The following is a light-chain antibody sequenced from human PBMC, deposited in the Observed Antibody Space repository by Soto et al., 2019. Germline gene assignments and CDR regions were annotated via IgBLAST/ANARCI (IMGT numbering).Light chain of an antibody. CDR3: CSHTVGRTLRYV. V-gene: IGLV2-14*03. CDR2: DVS. J-gene: IGLJ1*01. Sequence: QSVLTRPASVSGSPGQSITISCTGTSSDVGGYNFVSWYQQHPGKAPKVIIYDVSSRPSGASYRFSGSKSGNTASLTISGLQPEDEADYYCCSHTVGRTLRYVFGTGTKVTVL. CDR1: SSDVGGYNF.